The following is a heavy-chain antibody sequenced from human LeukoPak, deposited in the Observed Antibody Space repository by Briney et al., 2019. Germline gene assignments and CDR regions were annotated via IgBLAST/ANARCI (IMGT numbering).Heavy chain of an antibody. V-gene: IGHV5-51*01. J-gene: IGHJ3*02. CDR3: ASLAARPNDAFDI. CDR2: IYPGDSDT. Sequence: GESLKIAYKGSGYSFTSYWIGWVRQMPGKGLEWMGIIYPGDSDTRYSPSFQGQVTISADKSISTAYLQWSSLKASDTAMYYCASLAARPNDAFDIWGQGTMVTVSS. CDR1: GYSFTSYW. D-gene: IGHD6-6*01.